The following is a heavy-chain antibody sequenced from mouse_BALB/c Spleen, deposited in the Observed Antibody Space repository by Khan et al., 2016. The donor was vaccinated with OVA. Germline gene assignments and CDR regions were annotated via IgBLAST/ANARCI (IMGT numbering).Heavy chain of an antibody. D-gene: IGHD1-1*01. Sequence: EXQLQESGPGLVKPSQSLSLTCTVNGYSITSNYAWNWIRQFPGNKLEWMGYISYSGSTNYNPSLKSRLSITRDTSKNQFFLLLHSVTTEDSATYYCARGNYYGYALDYWGQGTSVTVSS. CDR2: ISYSGST. V-gene: IGHV3-2*02. CDR1: GYSITSNYA. CDR3: ARGNYYGYALDY. J-gene: IGHJ4*01.